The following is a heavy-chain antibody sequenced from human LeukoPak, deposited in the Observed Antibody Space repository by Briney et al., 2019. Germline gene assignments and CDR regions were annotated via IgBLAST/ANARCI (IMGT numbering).Heavy chain of an antibody. CDR2: IIDTGGAT. V-gene: IGHV3-23*01. CDR3: AKFNGHPTTNYYMDV. J-gene: IGHJ6*04. D-gene: IGHD3-10*01. Sequence: PGGSLRLSCAASGFSFSSFAMTWVRQAPGKGLEWVSGIIDTGGATYYADSVKGRFTISRDNSKNTLFLQMNSFRAEDTAVYYCAKFNGHPTTNYYMDVWGEGTTVTVSS. CDR1: GFSFSSFA.